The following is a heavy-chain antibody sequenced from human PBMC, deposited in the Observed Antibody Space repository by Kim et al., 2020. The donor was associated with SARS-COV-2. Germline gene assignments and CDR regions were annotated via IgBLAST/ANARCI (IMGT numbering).Heavy chain of an antibody. V-gene: IGHV4-61*02. J-gene: IGHJ1*01. CDR2: GST. CDR3: ARGAEYFQH. Sequence: GSTNYNPSLNSRVTISVDTSKNQFSLKQSSVTAADTAVYYCARGAEYFQHWGQGTLVTVSS.